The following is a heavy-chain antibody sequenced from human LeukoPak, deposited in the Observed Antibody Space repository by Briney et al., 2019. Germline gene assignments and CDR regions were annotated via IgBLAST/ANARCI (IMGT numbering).Heavy chain of an antibody. CDR2: IYYSGST. D-gene: IGHD4-17*01. CDR3: ASNYGDYSAQFDY. J-gene: IGHJ4*02. CDR1: GGSITSSSYY. Sequence: ASETLSLTRTVSGGSITSSSYYWGWIRQPPGKGLEWIGCIYYSGSTYYNPPLKSRDTISVDTSKNQFSLKLSSVTAADTAVCYCASNYGDYSAQFDYWGQGTLVSVSS. V-gene: IGHV4-39*07.